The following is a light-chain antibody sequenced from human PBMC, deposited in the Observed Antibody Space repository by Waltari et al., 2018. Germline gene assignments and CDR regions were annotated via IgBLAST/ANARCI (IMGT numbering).Light chain of an antibody. CDR2: AAS. J-gene: IGKJ2*01. V-gene: IGKV1-NL1*01. Sequence: DIQMTQSPSSLSASVGHRVTITCRASQDIRNSLAWYQQTPGAAPKLLLYAASRLLSGVPARFSGSGSGTDYTLTISSRQPEDFATYYCQQYYSTPYTFGQGTKLGI. CDR1: QDIRNS. CDR3: QQYYSTPYT.